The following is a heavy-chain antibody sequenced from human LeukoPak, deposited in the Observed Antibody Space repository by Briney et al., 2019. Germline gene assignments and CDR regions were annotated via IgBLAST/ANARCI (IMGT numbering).Heavy chain of an antibody. CDR3: ARGNGGSSRWDY. CDR2: ISAYNGKT. D-gene: IGHD2-15*01. V-gene: IGHV1-18*01. CDR1: GHTFTSCG. J-gene: IGHJ4*02. Sequence: ASVKVSRKASGHTFTSCGISWVRQAPGQGLEWMGWISAYNGKTNYAQKLQGRVTMTTDTSTSTAYMELRSLRSDDTAVYYCARGNGGSSRWDYWGQGTLVTISS.